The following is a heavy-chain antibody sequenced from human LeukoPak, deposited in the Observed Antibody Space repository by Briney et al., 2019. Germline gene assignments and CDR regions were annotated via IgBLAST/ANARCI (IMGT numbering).Heavy chain of an antibody. J-gene: IGHJ4*02. CDR2: IKSDGSDT. CDR1: GFTLSSYW. D-gene: IGHD3-10*01. V-gene: IGHV3-74*01. Sequence: GGSLRLSCAASGFTLSSYWMHWVRQVPGKGLVWVSRIKSDGSDTRYADSVKGRFTISRDNAKNTLYLQMNSLRAEDTAVYYCARAGGGVPFDYWGQGTLVTVSS. CDR3: ARAGGGVPFDY.